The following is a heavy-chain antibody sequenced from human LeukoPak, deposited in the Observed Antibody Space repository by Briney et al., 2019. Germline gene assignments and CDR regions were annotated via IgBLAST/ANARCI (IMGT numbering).Heavy chain of an antibody. Sequence: PGGSLRLSCAASGFTFSDYYMSWIRQAPGKGLEWVSYISSSGSTIYYADSVKGRFTISRDNAKNSLYLQMNSLRAEDTAVYYCARDYDYVWGSPNWFDPWGQGTLVTVSS. CDR3: ARDYDYVWGSPNWFDP. CDR2: ISSSGSTI. D-gene: IGHD3-16*01. J-gene: IGHJ5*02. CDR1: GFTFSDYY. V-gene: IGHV3-11*04.